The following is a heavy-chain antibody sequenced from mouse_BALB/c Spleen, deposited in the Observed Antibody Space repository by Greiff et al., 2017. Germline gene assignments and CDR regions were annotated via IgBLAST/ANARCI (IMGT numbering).Heavy chain of an antibody. D-gene: IGHD2-2*01. Sequence: LQQPGSELVRPGASVKLSCKASGYTFTSYWMHWVKQRPGQGLEWIGNIYPGSGSTNYDEKFKSKATLTVDTSSSTAYMQLSSLTSEDSAVYYCTRSGYDENAYWGQGTLVTVSA. CDR3: TRSGYDENAY. CDR2: IYPGSGST. J-gene: IGHJ3*01. V-gene: IGHV1S22*01. CDR1: GYTFTSYW.